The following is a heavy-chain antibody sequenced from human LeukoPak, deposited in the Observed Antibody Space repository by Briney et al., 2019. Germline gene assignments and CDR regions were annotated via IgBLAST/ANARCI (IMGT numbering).Heavy chain of an antibody. Sequence: PSETLSLTCTVSGGSISSYYWSWIRQPPGKGLEWIGYIYYSGSTNYNPSLKSRVTISVDTSKNQFSLKLSSVTAADTAVYYCARGSSRPGMAAAGTLRYWGQGTLVTVSS. V-gene: IGHV4-59*01. CDR3: ARGSSRPGMAAAGTLRY. J-gene: IGHJ4*02. D-gene: IGHD6-13*01. CDR1: GGSISSYY. CDR2: IYYSGST.